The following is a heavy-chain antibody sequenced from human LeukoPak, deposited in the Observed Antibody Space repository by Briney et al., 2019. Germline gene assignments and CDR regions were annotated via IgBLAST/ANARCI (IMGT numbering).Heavy chain of an antibody. V-gene: IGHV3-23*01. CDR1: GFTFSSYA. J-gene: IGHJ4*02. Sequence: GGSLRLSCAASGFTFSSYAMTWVRQAPGKGLELVSAMSHSGDKTHYAPSVKGRFTISRDNSKNTLYLQMNTLRAEDTALYYCAKDWSCDYWGQGTLVTVSS. CDR2: MSHSGDKT. D-gene: IGHD1-26*01. CDR3: AKDWSCDY.